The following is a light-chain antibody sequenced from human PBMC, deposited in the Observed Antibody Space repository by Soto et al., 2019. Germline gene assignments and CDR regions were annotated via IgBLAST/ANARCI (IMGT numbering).Light chain of an antibody. J-gene: IGKJ2*01. CDR1: QSMSSDY. V-gene: IGKV3-20*01. CDR3: QQYGDSPKYT. CDR2: GAS. Sequence: ERLLTQSPGTLSLSPGGTATLSCRASQSMSSDYVAWYQQKPGQAPRLLIFGASSRATGIPDRFSGSGSGTDFSLTINRLEPEDFAVYYCQQYGDSPKYTFGQGTKLEIK.